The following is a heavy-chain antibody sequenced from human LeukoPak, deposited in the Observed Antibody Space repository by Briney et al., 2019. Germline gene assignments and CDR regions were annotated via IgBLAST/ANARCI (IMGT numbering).Heavy chain of an antibody. V-gene: IGHV4-59*08. CDR3: ASFSWGSGSYNQEAIWSWFDP. D-gene: IGHD3-10*01. CDR1: GGSISSYY. Sequence: SETLSLTCTVSGGSISSYYWSWIRQPPGKGLEWIGYISYSGNTNYNPSLKSRVTISVDTSKNQLSLKLSSVTAADTAVYYCASFSWGSGSYNQEAIWSWFDPWGQGTLVTVSS. J-gene: IGHJ5*02. CDR2: ISYSGNT.